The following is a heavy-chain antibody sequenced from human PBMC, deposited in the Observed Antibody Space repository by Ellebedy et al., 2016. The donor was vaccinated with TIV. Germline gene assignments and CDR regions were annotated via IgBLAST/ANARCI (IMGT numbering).Heavy chain of an antibody. D-gene: IGHD3-3*01. CDR3: ARLSDERSGYYHQYYGMDV. J-gene: IGHJ6*02. CDR1: GGSISSGTYY. CDR2: IYYTGST. Sequence: MPSETLSLTCTVSGGSISSGTYYWGWIRQSPGKGLEWVGSIYYTGSTYYNPSLKSGVTISVDTSKNQLSLKVRSVTAADTAVYYCARLSDERSGYYHQYYGMDVWGQGTTVTVSS. V-gene: IGHV4-39*01.